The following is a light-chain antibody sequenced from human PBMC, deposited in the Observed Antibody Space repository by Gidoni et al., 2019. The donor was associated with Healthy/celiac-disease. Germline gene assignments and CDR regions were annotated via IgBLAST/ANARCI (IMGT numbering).Light chain of an antibody. V-gene: IGKV3-20*01. CDR3: QQYGSSPKLT. J-gene: IGKJ4*01. Sequence: EIVLTQSPGTLSLSPGERATLSCRASQSVSSSYLAWYQQKPGQAPRLLIYGASSRATGIPDRFSGSGSATDFTLTIRRLEPEDFAVYYCQQYGSSPKLTFGGGTKVEIK. CDR1: QSVSSSY. CDR2: GAS.